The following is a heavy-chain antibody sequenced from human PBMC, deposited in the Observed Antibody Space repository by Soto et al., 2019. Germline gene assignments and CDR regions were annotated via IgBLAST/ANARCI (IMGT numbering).Heavy chain of an antibody. J-gene: IGHJ4*01. CDR1: GFSLSTFGEG. CDR2: IYWDDDK. V-gene: IGHV2-5*02. Sequence: QITLEESGPTLVKPTQTLTLTCTFSGFSLSTFGEGVAWIRQPPGKALEWLALIYWDDDKRYTPSLKSRLTNTKCASKKQRVLSMTYMDPMDTPTYCCTHRPSIAVVLGDIWITDFPLAYWGHGPLVTVS. CDR3: THRPSIAVVLGDIWITDFPLAY. D-gene: IGHD2-2*02.